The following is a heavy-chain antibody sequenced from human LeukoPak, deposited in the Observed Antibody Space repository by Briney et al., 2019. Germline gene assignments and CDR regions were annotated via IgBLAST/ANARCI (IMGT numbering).Heavy chain of an antibody. CDR1: GFSFSSYW. CDR3: ARDHRPSSGWYGTFDY. D-gene: IGHD6-19*01. CDR2: INTDGTRT. Sequence: GGALRLSCAASGFSFSSYWMHWVRQAPGKGPVWVSHINTDGTRTNYADSVKGRFTISRDNAKNTLSLQMNSLRAEDTAVYYCARDHRPSSGWYGTFDYWGQGTLVTVSS. J-gene: IGHJ4*02. V-gene: IGHV3-74*01.